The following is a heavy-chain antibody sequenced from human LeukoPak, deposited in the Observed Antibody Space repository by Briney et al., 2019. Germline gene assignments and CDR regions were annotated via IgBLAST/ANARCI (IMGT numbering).Heavy chain of an antibody. J-gene: IGHJ4*02. Sequence: SETLSLTCAVYGGSFSGYYWSWIRQPPGKGLEWIGEINHSGSTNYNPSLKSRVTISVDTSKNQFSLKLSSVTAADTAVYYCARLHLVSSDWHPMADSWGQGTLVTVSS. CDR3: ARLHLVSSDWHPMADS. CDR2: INHSGST. D-gene: IGHD6-19*01. V-gene: IGHV4-34*01. CDR1: GGSFSGYY.